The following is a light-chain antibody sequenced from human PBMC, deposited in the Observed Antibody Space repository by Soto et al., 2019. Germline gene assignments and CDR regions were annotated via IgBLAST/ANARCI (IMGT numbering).Light chain of an antibody. CDR1: QSVSDY. CDR3: QQRDNWFT. V-gene: IGKV3-11*01. Sequence: EIVLTQSPATLSLSPGERATLSCRASQSVSDYLAWYQQKPGQAPRLLIYDASNRAAGIPARFSGSGSGTDFILTISSLEPEDFAVYYCQQRDNWFTFGQGTRLEIK. CDR2: DAS. J-gene: IGKJ5*01.